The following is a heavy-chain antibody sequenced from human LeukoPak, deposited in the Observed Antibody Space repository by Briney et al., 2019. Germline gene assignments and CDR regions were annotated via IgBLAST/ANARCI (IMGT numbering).Heavy chain of an antibody. CDR2: ISAYNGNT. CDR1: GYTFTNSF. CDR3: AREGMYYYGSGQRTYYYYMDV. Sequence: ASVKVSCKASGYTFTNSFIHWVRQAPGQGLEWMGWISAYNGNTNYAQKLQGRVTMTTDTSTSTAYMELRSLRSDDTAVYYCAREGMYYYGSGQRTYYYYMDVWGKGTTVTVSS. J-gene: IGHJ6*03. D-gene: IGHD3-10*01. V-gene: IGHV1-18*04.